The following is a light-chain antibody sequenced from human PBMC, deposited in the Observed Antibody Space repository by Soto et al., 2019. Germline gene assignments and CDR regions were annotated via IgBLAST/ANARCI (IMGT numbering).Light chain of an antibody. Sequence: QPVLTQPASVTGAPGQSITISCTGTSSDVGGYNYVSWYQQHPGKAPKLMIYDVSNRPSGVSNRFSGSKSGNTASLTISGLQAEDEADYYCSSYTSSSTSVFGTGTKVTV. CDR3: SSYTSSSTSV. J-gene: IGLJ1*01. V-gene: IGLV2-14*01. CDR2: DVS. CDR1: SSDVGGYNY.